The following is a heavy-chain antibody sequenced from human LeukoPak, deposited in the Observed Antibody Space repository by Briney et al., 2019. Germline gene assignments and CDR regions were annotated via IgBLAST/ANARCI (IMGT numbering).Heavy chain of an antibody. CDR1: GFTFSGYA. Sequence: GGSLRLSCAASGFTFSGYAMHWVRQAPGKGLEWVAVISYDGSNKYYADSVKGRFTISRDNSKNTLYLQMNSLRAEDTAVYYCARELITGGYYYGMDVWGQGTTVTVSS. CDR3: ARELITGGYYYGMDV. D-gene: IGHD3-16*01. V-gene: IGHV3-30*04. CDR2: ISYDGSNK. J-gene: IGHJ6*02.